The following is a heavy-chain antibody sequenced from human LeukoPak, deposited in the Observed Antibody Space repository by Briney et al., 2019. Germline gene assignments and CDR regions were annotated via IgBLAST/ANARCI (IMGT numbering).Heavy chain of an antibody. CDR3: VRGSYGDYEY. V-gene: IGHV3-74*01. CDR2: ISSDGSDT. Sequence: GGSLRLSCAASGFTFDDYAMHWVRQAPGKGLEWVSGISSDGSDTTYADSVKGRFTISRDNAKKMLYLQMNGLRVDDTAVYYCVRGSYGDYEYWGQGTLVTVSS. D-gene: IGHD4-17*01. J-gene: IGHJ4*02. CDR1: GFTFDDYA.